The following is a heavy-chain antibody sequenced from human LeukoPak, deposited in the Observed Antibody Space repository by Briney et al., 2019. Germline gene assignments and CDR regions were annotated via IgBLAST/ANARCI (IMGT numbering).Heavy chain of an antibody. Sequence: GGSLRLSCAVSGLTLSSYWMHWVRQVPGKGLEWVSCINSDGSRTSYADSVKGRFTISRDNAKNTVNLQMKSLRADDTAIYYCARAPWLHLDYWGQGILVTVSS. V-gene: IGHV3-74*01. J-gene: IGHJ4*02. CDR2: INSDGSRT. CDR3: ARAPWLHLDY. CDR1: GLTLSSYW. D-gene: IGHD5-12*01.